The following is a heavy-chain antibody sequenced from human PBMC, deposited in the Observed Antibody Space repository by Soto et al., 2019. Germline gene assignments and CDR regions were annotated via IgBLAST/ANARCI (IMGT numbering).Heavy chain of an antibody. CDR3: ARHSSVLGGAFDI. V-gene: IGHV4-39*01. CDR1: GGSISSSSYY. J-gene: IGHJ3*02. CDR2: IYYSGST. Sequence: QLQLQESGPGLVKPSETLSLTCTVSGGSISSSSYYWGWIRQPPGKGLEWIGSIYYSGSTYYNPSLKSRVTISVDTSKNQFSLKLSSVTAADTAVYYCARHSSVLGGAFDIWGQGTMVTVSS. D-gene: IGHD6-19*01.